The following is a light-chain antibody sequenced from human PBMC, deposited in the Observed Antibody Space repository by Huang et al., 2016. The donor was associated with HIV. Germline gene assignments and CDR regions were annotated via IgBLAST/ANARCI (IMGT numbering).Light chain of an antibody. Sequence: AIRMTQSPSSLSASTGDRVNITRRASQDINNFLAWYQQKPGKAPNLLIYAASILETGVPSRFSGSGSGTEFNLSISCLQSEDFATYYCQQYYSYRTFGQGTQVEIK. CDR2: AAS. CDR1: QDINNF. J-gene: IGKJ1*01. CDR3: QQYYSYRT. V-gene: IGKV1-8*01.